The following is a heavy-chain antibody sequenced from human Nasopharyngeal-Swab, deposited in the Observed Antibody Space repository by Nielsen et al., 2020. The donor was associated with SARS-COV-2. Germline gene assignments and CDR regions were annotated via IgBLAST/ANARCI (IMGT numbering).Heavy chain of an antibody. CDR1: GESSTGYSTGYY. CDR3: AEKGYSSSWYIY. V-gene: IGHV4-34*01. J-gene: IGHJ4*02. CDR2: INHSGST. Sequence: LRLSCAVYGESSTGYSTGYYWNWIRQPPGKGLEWIGEINHSGSTHYNPSLKSRVTISMDTSKSQFSLKMTSVTAADTAVYYCAEKGYSSSWYIYWGQGTLVTVSS. D-gene: IGHD6-13*01.